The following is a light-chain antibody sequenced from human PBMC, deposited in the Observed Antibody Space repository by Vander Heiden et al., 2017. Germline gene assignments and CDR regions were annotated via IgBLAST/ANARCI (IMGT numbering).Light chain of an antibody. CDR2: TAS. CDR1: QGVSSW. CDR3: QQYNSYSPYT. V-gene: IGKV1-5*03. Sequence: DIQMTQSPSTLSASVGDRVTITCRASQGVSSWLAWYQQKPGKAPKLLIYTASSLERGVPSRFSGSGSGTEFTLTISSLQPDDFATYYCQQYNSYSPYTFGQGTKLEIK. J-gene: IGKJ2*01.